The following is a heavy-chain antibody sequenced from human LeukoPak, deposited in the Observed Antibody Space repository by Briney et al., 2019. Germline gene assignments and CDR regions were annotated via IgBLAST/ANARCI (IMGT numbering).Heavy chain of an antibody. J-gene: IGHJ4*02. CDR1: GFTLSS. CDR3: ARGYASGSSYY. V-gene: IGHV3-48*01. CDR2: MSTSGNTM. Sequence: GGSLRLSCAASGFTLSSWVRQTPGKGLEWVSYMSTSGNTMYYADSVKGRFTISRDKAKNSLYLQMNSLRVEDTAVSYCARGYASGSSYYWGQGTLVTVSS. D-gene: IGHD3-10*01.